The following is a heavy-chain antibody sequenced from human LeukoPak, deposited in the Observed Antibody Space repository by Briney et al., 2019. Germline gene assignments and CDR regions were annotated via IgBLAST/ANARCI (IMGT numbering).Heavy chain of an antibody. CDR1: GYTFGTSG. V-gene: IGHV1-18*01. Sequence: ASVKLPCKTSGYTFGTSGICWVRQAPGQGLEWMGWIRPDFRMTYYAQKVQGRVAMTADTSTRTAYLELRSLRSDDTAVYYCARDGPLGYFQDWGQGTLVTVSS. D-gene: IGHD3-10*01. CDR3: ARDGPLGYFQD. J-gene: IGHJ1*01. CDR2: IRPDFRMT.